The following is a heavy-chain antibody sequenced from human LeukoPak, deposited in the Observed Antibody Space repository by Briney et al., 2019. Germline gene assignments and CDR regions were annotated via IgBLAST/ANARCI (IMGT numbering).Heavy chain of an antibody. CDR3: AKKGDYDILTGQKDWFDP. CDR1: GFTFDDYA. Sequence: PGRSLRLSCAASGFTFDDYAMHWVRQVPGKGLEWVSGISASGGTTYYADSVKGRFTISRDNSKNTLYLQMNSLRAEDTAVYYCAKKGDYDILTGQKDWFDPWGQGTLVTVSS. CDR2: ISASGGTT. V-gene: IGHV3-23*01. J-gene: IGHJ5*02. D-gene: IGHD3-9*01.